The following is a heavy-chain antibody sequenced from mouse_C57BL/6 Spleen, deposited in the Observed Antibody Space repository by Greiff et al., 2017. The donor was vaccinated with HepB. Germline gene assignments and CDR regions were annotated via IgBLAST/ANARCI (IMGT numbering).Heavy chain of an antibody. CDR2: IYPGSGST. Sequence: QVQLQQPGAELVKPGASVKMSCKASGYTFTSYWITWVKQRPGQGLEWIGDIYPGSGSTNYNEKFKSKATLTVDTSSSTAYIQLSSLTSEDSAVYYCARSHYYGSSYGYWGQGTTLTVSS. CDR1: GYTFTSYW. D-gene: IGHD1-1*01. V-gene: IGHV1-55*01. CDR3: ARSHYYGSSYGY. J-gene: IGHJ2*01.